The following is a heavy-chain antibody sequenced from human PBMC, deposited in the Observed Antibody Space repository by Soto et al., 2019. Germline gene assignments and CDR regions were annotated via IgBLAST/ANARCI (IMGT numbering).Heavy chain of an antibody. D-gene: IGHD1-26*01. V-gene: IGHV4-59*08. J-gene: IGHJ4*02. CDR2: IYYSGST. CDR1: GGTISSRC. Sequence: QVQLQESGPGLLEPSETLSLACSVSGGTISSRCWSWIWQPPGKGLEWIGYIYYSGSTNCNPSLKGRVTISVDTSKNQFSLKLSSVTAADTAVYYCARRYGSAIDYWGQGTLVTVSS. CDR3: ARRYGSAIDY.